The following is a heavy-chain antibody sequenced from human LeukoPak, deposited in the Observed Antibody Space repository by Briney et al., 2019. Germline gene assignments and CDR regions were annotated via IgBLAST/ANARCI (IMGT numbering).Heavy chain of an antibody. D-gene: IGHD5-18*01. CDR2: ISGSGGST. Sequence: PGGSLRLSCAASGFTFSSYAMSWVRQAPGKGLEWVSAISGSGGSTYYADSVKGRFTISRDNSKNTLYLQMNSLRAEDTAVYYCARQHSDTAMVKGYYFDYWGQGTLVTVSS. CDR1: GFTFSSYA. J-gene: IGHJ4*02. CDR3: ARQHSDTAMVKGYYFDY. V-gene: IGHV3-23*01.